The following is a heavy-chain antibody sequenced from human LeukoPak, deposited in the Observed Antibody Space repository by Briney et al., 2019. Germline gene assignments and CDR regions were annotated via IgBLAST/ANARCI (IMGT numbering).Heavy chain of an antibody. CDR3: ARGRGSRTGSNGDYLDY. D-gene: IGHD1-1*01. V-gene: IGHV1-69*04. Sequence: SVKVSCKASGGTFSSHAINWVRQAPGQGLEWMGRIIPILGLRNYAQKFQGRVTISADKSTSTAYMDVTSLRSEDTAVYYCARGRGSRTGSNGDYLDYWGQGTLVTVSS. CDR1: GGTFSSHA. CDR2: IIPILGLR. J-gene: IGHJ4*02.